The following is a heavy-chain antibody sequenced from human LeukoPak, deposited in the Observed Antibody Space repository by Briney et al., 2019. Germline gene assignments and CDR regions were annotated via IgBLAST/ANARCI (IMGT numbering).Heavy chain of an antibody. CDR3: ARGRGVIGDIVVVPAAMGSAFDI. J-gene: IGHJ3*02. Sequence: ASVKVSCKASGYTFTSYYMHWVRQAPGQGLEWMGIINPSGGSTSYAQKFQGRVTMTRDTSTSTVYMELSSLGSEDTAVYYCARGRGVIGDIVVVPAAMGSAFDIWGQGTMVTVSS. D-gene: IGHD2-2*01. CDR1: GYTFTSYY. CDR2: INPSGGST. V-gene: IGHV1-46*01.